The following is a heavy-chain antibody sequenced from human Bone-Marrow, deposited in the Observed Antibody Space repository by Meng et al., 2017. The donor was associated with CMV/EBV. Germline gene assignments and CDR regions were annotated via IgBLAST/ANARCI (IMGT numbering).Heavy chain of an antibody. D-gene: IGHD6-19*01. CDR1: GYTFTSYD. J-gene: IGHJ5*02. CDR3: ARGTAVASTIDNWFDP. V-gene: IGHV1-8*01. Sequence: ASVKVSCKASGYTFTSYDINWVRQATGQGLEWMGWMNPNSGNTGYAQKFQGRVTMTRNTSISTAYMELSSLRSEDTAVYYCARGTAVASTIDNWFDPWGQGTLVTVSS. CDR2: MNPNSGNT.